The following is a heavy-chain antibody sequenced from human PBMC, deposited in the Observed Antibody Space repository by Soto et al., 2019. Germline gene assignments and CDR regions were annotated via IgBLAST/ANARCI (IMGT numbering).Heavy chain of an antibody. CDR2: ISSSSSYI. J-gene: IGHJ4*02. CDR3: ARSIAVAGIDY. Sequence: EVQLVESGGGLVKPGGSLRLSCAASGFTFSSYSMNWVRQAPGKGLEWVSSISSSSSYIYYADSVKGRFTISRDNAKNSLYLQMNSLRAEDTAVYYCARSIAVAGIDYWGQGTLVTVSS. V-gene: IGHV3-21*01. CDR1: GFTFSSYS. D-gene: IGHD6-19*01.